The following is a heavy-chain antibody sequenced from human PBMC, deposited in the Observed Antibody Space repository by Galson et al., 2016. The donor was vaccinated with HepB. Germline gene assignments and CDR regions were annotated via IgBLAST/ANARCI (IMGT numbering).Heavy chain of an antibody. D-gene: IGHD6-13*01. CDR3: ARGRGIAAVGDDPFEI. Sequence: LSLTCTVSGGSMRNYHWSWIRQPPGKGPECIGYMYYSGSPKYNPSLKSRVTMLVDTSKNQLYLKLTSVTAADTAVYYCARGRGIAAVGDDPFEIWGQGTMVTVSS. CDR1: GGSMRNYH. V-gene: IGHV4-59*01. CDR2: MYYSGSP. J-gene: IGHJ3*02.